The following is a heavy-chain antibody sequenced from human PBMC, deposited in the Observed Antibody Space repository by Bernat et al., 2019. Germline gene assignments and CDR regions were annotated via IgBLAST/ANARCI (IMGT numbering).Heavy chain of an antibody. Sequence: EVQLVESGGGLVKPGGSLRLSCAASGFTFSSYSMNWVRQAPGKGLEWVSSISTGSNYIYYADSVKGQFTISRDNAKNSVYLQMSSLRAEDTAVYFCARGHIGVTYAFDLWGQGTMVTVSS. J-gene: IGHJ3*01. CDR2: ISTGSNYI. D-gene: IGHD2-8*01. CDR1: GFTFSSYS. V-gene: IGHV3-21*01. CDR3: ARGHIGVTYAFDL.